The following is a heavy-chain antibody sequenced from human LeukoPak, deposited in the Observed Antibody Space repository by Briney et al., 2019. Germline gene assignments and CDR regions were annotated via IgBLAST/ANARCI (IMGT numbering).Heavy chain of an antibody. J-gene: IGHJ3*02. V-gene: IGHV3-73*01. Sequence: GGSLRLSCAASGFTFSGSAMHWVRQASGKGLEWVGRIRSKANSYATAYAASVKGRFTISRDDSKNTAYLQMNSLKTEDTAVYYCSRPGASHAFDIWGQGTMVTVSS. CDR2: IRSKANSYAT. D-gene: IGHD1-26*01. CDR1: GFTFSGSA. CDR3: SRPGASHAFDI.